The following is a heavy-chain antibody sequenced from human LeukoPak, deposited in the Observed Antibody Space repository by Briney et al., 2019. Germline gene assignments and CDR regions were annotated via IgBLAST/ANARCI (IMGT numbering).Heavy chain of an antibody. V-gene: IGHV4-59*01. CDR3: ARDHLRARGSSWSNWFDP. J-gene: IGHJ5*02. D-gene: IGHD6-13*01. Sequence: SETLSPTCTVSGGSISSYYWSWIRQPPGKGLEWIGYIYYSGSTNYNPSLKSRVTISVDTSKNQFSLKLSSVTAADTAVYYCARDHLRARGSSWSNWFDPWGQGTLVTVSS. CDR2: IYYSGST. CDR1: GGSISSYY.